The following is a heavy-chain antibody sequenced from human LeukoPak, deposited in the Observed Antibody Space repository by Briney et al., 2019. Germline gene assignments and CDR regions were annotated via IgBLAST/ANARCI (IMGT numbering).Heavy chain of an antibody. D-gene: IGHD5-18*01. J-gene: IGHJ4*02. CDR3: AKVGVQLWLEVKAFDY. CDR1: GFTFSSYA. Sequence: GGSLRLSCAASGFTFSSYAMSWVRQAPGKRLEWVSAISGSGGSTYYAASVTGRFTISRDNSKNALYLQMTRLRAADTPVYYCAKVGVQLWLEVKAFDYWGQGTLVTVSS. V-gene: IGHV3-23*01. CDR2: ISGSGGST.